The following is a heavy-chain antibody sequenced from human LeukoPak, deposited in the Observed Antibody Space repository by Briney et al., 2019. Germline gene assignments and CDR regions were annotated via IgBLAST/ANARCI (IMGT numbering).Heavy chain of an antibody. CDR1: GFTFDDYA. CDR2: ISWNSGSI. Sequence: GRSLRLSCAASGFTFDDYAMHWVRQAPGKGLEWVSGISWNSGSIGYADSVKGRFTISRDNAKNSLYLKMNSLRAEDTALYYCAKDKGGYSYGGYYFDYWGQGTLVTVSS. CDR3: AKDKGGYSYGGYYFDY. V-gene: IGHV3-9*01. J-gene: IGHJ4*02. D-gene: IGHD5-18*01.